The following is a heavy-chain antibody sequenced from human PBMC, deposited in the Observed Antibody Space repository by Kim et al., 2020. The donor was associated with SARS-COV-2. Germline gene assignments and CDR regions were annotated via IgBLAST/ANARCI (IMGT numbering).Heavy chain of an antibody. CDR1: GFTFSSYA. J-gene: IGHJ4*02. CDR3: AKERSSLVEPFDY. D-gene: IGHD1-26*01. Sequence: GGSLRLSCAASGFTFSSYAMSWVRQAPGKGLEWVSVIYSGGSCTYYADSVKGRFTISRDNSKNTLYLQMNSLRAEDTAVYYCAKERSSLVEPFDYWGQGTLVTVSS. V-gene: IGHV3-23*03. CDR2: IYSGGSCT.